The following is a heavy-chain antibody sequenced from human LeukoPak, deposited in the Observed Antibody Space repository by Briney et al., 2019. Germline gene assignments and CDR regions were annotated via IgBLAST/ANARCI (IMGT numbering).Heavy chain of an antibody. CDR1: GYIFTGYL. Sequence: GASVKVSCKTSGYIFTGYLVHWVRQAPGQGLEWMGGIIPMFGTPNYAQRLQGRVTITADKSTKTAYMELSSLRSEDTAVYYCARAGIPGYCTNVTCSNWLDPWGQGTLVTVSS. J-gene: IGHJ5*02. D-gene: IGHD2-8*01. V-gene: IGHV1-69*06. CDR2: IIPMFGTP. CDR3: ARAGIPGYCTNVTCSNWLDP.